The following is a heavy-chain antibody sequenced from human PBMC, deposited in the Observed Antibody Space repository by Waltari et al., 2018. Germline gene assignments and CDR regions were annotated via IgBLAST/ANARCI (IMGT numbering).Heavy chain of an antibody. J-gene: IGHJ4*02. CDR1: GGSISISRSY. D-gene: IGHD3-10*01. Sequence: QLQLHESGPGLVKTAETLSLPFTVCGGSISISRSYWGWIRQSPGMGLEWIGIIHYSGSTHYSPSLKSRVTMSVDTSKNQVSLKVNSVTAADTAVYYCARESGRDYYLDSWGQGTLVTVSS. CDR3: ARESGRDYYLDS. V-gene: IGHV4-39*07. CDR2: IHYSGST.